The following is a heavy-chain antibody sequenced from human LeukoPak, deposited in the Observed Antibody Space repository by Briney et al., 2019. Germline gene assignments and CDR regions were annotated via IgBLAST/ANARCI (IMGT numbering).Heavy chain of an antibody. V-gene: IGHV4-34*01. CDR1: GGSFSGYY. J-gene: IGHJ3*02. Sequence: SETLSLTCAVYGGSFSGYYWSWIRQPPGKGLEWIGEINHSGSTNYNPSLKSRVTISVDTSKNQFSLKLSSVTAADTAVYYCARPRRNGYYIRDAFDIWGQGTMVTVSS. D-gene: IGHD3-3*01. CDR2: INHSGST. CDR3: ARPRRNGYYIRDAFDI.